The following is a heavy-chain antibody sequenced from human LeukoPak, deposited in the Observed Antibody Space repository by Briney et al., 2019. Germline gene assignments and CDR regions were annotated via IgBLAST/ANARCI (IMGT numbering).Heavy chain of an antibody. Sequence: ASVKVSCKASGGTFSSYAISWVRQAPGQGLEWMGRIIPILGIANYAQKFQGRVTITADKSMSTAYMELSSLRSEDTAVYYCASDSEMATMQEFDYWGQGTLVTASS. J-gene: IGHJ4*02. CDR1: GGTFSSYA. D-gene: IGHD5-24*01. CDR2: IIPILGIA. CDR3: ASDSEMATMQEFDY. V-gene: IGHV1-69*04.